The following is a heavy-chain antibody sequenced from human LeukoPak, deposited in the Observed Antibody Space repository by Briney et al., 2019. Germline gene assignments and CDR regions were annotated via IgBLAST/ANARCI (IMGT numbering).Heavy chain of an antibody. Sequence: GGSLRLSCAASGFTFSSYAMSWVRQAPGKGLEWVSAISGSGGSTYYADSVKGRFTISRDNSKNTLYLQMNSLRAEDTAVYYCARPAYYYDSSGYSHWGQGTLVTVSS. CDR1: GFTFSSYA. D-gene: IGHD3-22*01. CDR2: ISGSGGST. CDR3: ARPAYYYDSSGYSH. V-gene: IGHV3-23*01. J-gene: IGHJ4*02.